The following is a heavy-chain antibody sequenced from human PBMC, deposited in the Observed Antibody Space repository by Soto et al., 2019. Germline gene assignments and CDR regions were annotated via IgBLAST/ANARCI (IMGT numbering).Heavy chain of an antibody. J-gene: IGHJ5*02. CDR3: ARSSGGNFGIIIEGTNWFAP. CDR2: IYPGDSDT. CDR1: GYSFTSYW. Sequence: GESLKISCKGSGYSFTSYWIGWVRQMPGKGLEWMGIIYPGDSDTRYSPSFQGQVTMSADKSMNTAYMEVSSLTSEDTAMYYCARSSGGNFGIIIEGTNWFAPWGQGTLVTVSS. D-gene: IGHD1-26*01. V-gene: IGHV5-51*01.